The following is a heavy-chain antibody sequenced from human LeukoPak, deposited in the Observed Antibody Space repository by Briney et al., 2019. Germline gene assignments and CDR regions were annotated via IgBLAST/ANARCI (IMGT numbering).Heavy chain of an antibody. CDR2: ISGSGGST. Sequence: PGGSLRLSCAASGFTFSSYAMSWVRQAPGKGLEWVSAISGSGGSTYYADSVKGRFTISRDNSKNTLYLQMNSLRAEDTAVYYCARDLRCSSTSCYTPGYYYMDVWGKGTTVTVSS. D-gene: IGHD2-2*02. CDR3: ARDLRCSSTSCYTPGYYYMDV. J-gene: IGHJ6*03. CDR1: GFTFSSYA. V-gene: IGHV3-23*01.